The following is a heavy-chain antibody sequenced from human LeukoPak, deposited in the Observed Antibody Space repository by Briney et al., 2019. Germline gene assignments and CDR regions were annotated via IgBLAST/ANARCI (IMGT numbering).Heavy chain of an antibody. V-gene: IGHV1-69*06. CDR1: GGTFSSYA. D-gene: IGHD2-15*01. J-gene: IGHJ5*02. CDR3: ARSGGSANWFDP. CDR2: IIPIFGTA. Sequence: EASVNVSCKASGGTFSSYAISWVRQAPGQGLEWMGGIIPIFGTANYAQKFQGRVTITADKSTSTAYMELSSLRSEDTAVYYCARSGGSANWFDPWGQGTLVTVSS.